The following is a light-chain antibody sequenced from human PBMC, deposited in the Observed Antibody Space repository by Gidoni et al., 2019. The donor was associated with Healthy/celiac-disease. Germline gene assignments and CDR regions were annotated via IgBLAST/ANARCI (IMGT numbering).Light chain of an antibody. CDR2: EAS. J-gene: IGKJ2*01. Sequence: EIVLTQSPATLSLSPGEKATLSCRDSQSVSSYLDWYQQKPGQAPRLLIYEASNRATGIPARFSGSGSGTDFTLTISSLEPEDFAVYYCQQRSNLPPYTFGQGTKLEIK. CDR1: QSVSSY. V-gene: IGKV3-11*01. CDR3: QQRSNLPPYT.